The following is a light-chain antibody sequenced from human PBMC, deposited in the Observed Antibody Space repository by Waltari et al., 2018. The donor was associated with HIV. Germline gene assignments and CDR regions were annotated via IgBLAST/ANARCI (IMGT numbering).Light chain of an antibody. CDR3: GTWDRTLGGGV. CDR2: DNR. Sequence: QSVLTQPPSVSAAPGQKVTISCSRSSSNIGNDYVSWYQHVPGAAPRLLIYDNRKRPSGIPDRVSGSESGTSATLAITGLQTGDEADYYCGTWDRTLGGGVFGGGTKLTVL. CDR1: SSNIGNDY. J-gene: IGLJ3*02. V-gene: IGLV1-51*01.